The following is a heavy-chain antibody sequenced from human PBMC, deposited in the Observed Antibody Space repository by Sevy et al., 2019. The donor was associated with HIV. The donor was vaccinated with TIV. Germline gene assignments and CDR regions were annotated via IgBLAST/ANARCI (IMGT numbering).Heavy chain of an antibody. CDR1: GGTFSSYA. CDR3: ASGDYGDYLYYYGMDV. CDR2: IIPIFGTA. V-gene: IGHV1-69*13. Sequence: ASVKVSCKASGGTFSSYAISWVRQAPGQGLEWMGGIIPIFGTANYAQKFQGRVTITADESTSTAYMELSSLRSEDTAVYYCASGDYGDYLYYYGMDVWGQGTTVTVSS. D-gene: IGHD4-17*01. J-gene: IGHJ6*02.